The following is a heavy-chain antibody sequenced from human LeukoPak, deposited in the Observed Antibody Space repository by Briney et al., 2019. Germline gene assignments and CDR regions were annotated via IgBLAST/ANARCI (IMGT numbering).Heavy chain of an antibody. CDR2: IYYSGST. CDR1: GGSISSYY. D-gene: IGHD1-26*01. J-gene: IGHJ4*02. V-gene: IGHV4-59*08. Sequence: SETLSLTCTVSGGSISSYYWSWIRQPPGKGLEWIGYIYYSGSTNYNPSLKSRVTISVDTSKNQFSLKLSSVTAADTAVYYCASQSGATGGFVDYWGQGTLVTVSS. CDR3: ASQSGATGGFVDY.